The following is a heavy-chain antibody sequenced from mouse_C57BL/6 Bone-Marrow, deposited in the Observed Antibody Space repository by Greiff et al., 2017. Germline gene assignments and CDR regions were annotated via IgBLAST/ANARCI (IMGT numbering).Heavy chain of an antibody. V-gene: IGHV1-69*01. CDR2: IDPSDSYT. D-gene: IGHD2-2*01. CDR3: ARSRTMVTTGDY. J-gene: IGHJ2*01. CDR1: GYTFTSYW. Sequence: QVQLQQPGAELVMPGASVKLSCKASGYTFTSYWMHWVKQRPGQGLEWIGEIDPSDSYTNYNQKFKGKSTLTVDKSSSTAYMQLSSLTSEDSAVYYCARSRTMVTTGDYWGQGTTLTVSS.